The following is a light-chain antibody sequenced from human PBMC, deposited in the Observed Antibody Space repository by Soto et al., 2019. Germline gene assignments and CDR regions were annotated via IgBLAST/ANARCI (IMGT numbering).Light chain of an antibody. J-gene: IGKJ1*01. CDR3: QQYGSSPRT. Sequence: EIVLTQSPGTLSLSLGERVTLSCRASQSVTRSFLAWHQQKPGQPPRLLIYGASTRATGIPDRFSGSGSGTDFTLTISRLEPEDSAVYYSQQYGSSPRTFGQGTKVEIK. CDR1: QSVTRSF. CDR2: GAS. V-gene: IGKV3-20*01.